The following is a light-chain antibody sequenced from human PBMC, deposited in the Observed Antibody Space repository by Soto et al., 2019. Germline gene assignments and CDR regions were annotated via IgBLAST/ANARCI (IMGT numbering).Light chain of an antibody. J-gene: IGKJ5*01. CDR3: QQYGSSLGVT. CDR1: QSVSSSH. V-gene: IGKV3-20*01. Sequence: VLTQSPGTLFLSPKERATLSCRAIQSVSSSHLAWYQQKPGQAPRLLIYGASSRATGIPDRFSGSGSGTDFTLTISRLEPEDFAVYYCQQYGSSLGVTFGQGTRLEIK. CDR2: GAS.